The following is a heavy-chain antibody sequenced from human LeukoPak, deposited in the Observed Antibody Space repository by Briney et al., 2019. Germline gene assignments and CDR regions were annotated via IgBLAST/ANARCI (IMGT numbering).Heavy chain of an antibody. V-gene: IGHV4-30-4*08. CDR1: GGSISSGDYY. D-gene: IGHD1-26*01. Sequence: PSQTLTLTGTVSGGSISSGDYYWSWIRQPPGKGLEWIGYIYYSGSTYYNPSLKSRVTISVDTSKNQFSLKLSSVTAADTAVYYCARVELSNYYYYMDVWGKGTTVTVSS. CDR2: IYYSGST. CDR3: ARVELSNYYYYMDV. J-gene: IGHJ6*03.